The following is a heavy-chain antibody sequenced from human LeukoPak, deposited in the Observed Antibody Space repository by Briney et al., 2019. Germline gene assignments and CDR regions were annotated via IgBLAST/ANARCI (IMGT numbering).Heavy chain of an antibody. Sequence: GGSLRLSCAASGFTFSDYYMSWIRQAPGKGLEWLSYISSSGTTIYYADSVKGRFTFSRDNAENSLYLQMDSLRAEDTAVYYCARTHFRCSTTKCYSPSYYYVDVWGKGTKVTVS. V-gene: IGHV3-11*01. CDR3: ARTHFRCSTTKCYSPSYYYVDV. CDR2: ISSSGTTI. D-gene: IGHD2-2*02. CDR1: GFTFSDYY. J-gene: IGHJ6*03.